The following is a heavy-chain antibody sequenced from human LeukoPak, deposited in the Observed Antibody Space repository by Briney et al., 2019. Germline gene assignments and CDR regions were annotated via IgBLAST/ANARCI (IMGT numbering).Heavy chain of an antibody. CDR3: AKIPVQEGFNY. CDR2: ISGSGDTT. D-gene: IGHD1-1*01. Sequence: PGGSLRLSCAASGFPFSNYGMSWVRQAPGKGLEWVSAISGSGDTTYFADSVKGRFTISRDNSKNTLYLQMNSLRAEDTAVYYCAKIPVQEGFNYWGQGTLVTVSS. J-gene: IGHJ4*02. CDR1: GFPFSNYG. V-gene: IGHV3-23*01.